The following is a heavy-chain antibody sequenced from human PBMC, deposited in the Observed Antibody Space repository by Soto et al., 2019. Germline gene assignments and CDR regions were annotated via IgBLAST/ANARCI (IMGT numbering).Heavy chain of an antibody. Sequence: GGSLRLSCSASGFTFSSYAMHWVRQAPGKGLEYVSAISSNGGSTYYADSVKGRFTISRDNSKNTLYLQMSSLRAEDTAVFYCVKVLVEMAKNLYAFDIWGQGTMVTVSS. CDR2: ISSNGGST. CDR3: VKVLVEMAKNLYAFDI. CDR1: GFTFSSYA. V-gene: IGHV3-64D*08. D-gene: IGHD2-2*02. J-gene: IGHJ3*02.